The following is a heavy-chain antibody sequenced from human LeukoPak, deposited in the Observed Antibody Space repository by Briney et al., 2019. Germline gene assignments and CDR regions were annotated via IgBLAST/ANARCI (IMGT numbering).Heavy chain of an antibody. CDR1: GYLFNNFG. Sequence: ASVKVSCRPSGYLFNNFGISWVRQAPGQGPEWMGWISPYNGETNYGQKFQGRVTMTTDKSTSTLYLEVRSLRSGDTAVYYCAREYGYQDGPLDYWGQGTLVTVSS. D-gene: IGHD5-18*01. V-gene: IGHV1-18*04. CDR2: ISPYNGET. CDR3: AREYGYQDGPLDY. J-gene: IGHJ4*02.